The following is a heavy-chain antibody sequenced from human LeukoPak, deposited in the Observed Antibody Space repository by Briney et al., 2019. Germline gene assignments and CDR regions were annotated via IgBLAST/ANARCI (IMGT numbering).Heavy chain of an antibody. V-gene: IGHV3-7*01. CDR1: GFTFSSYW. J-gene: IGHJ4*02. D-gene: IGHD6-19*01. CDR3: ARDKWLVDY. Sequence: QPGGSLRLSCAASGFTFSSYWVSWVRQAPGKGLEWVANIKQDGSEKYYVDSVKGRFTISRDNAKNSLYLQMNSLRAEDTAVYYCARDKWLVDYWGQGTLVTVSS. CDR2: IKQDGSEK.